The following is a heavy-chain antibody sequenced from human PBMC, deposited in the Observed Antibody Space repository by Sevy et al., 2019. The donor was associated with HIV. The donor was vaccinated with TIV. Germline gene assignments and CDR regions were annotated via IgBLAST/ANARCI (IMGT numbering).Heavy chain of an antibody. CDR3: AGAGMSVDGTYWYLDL. CDR2: IYYTGST. V-gene: IGHV4-59*01. J-gene: IGHJ2*01. D-gene: IGHD6-19*01. Sequence: SETLSLTCTVSGGSISSYYWNWIRQSPEKGLEWIGYIYYTGSTNYNPSLKSRVTISVDTSKNQFSLKLSSVTAADTAVYFRAGAGMSVDGTYWYLDLWGRGTLVTVSS. CDR1: GGSISSYY.